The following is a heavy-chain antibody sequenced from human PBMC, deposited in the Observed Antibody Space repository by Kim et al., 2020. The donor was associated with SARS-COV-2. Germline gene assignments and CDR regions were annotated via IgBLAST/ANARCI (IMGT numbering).Heavy chain of an antibody. J-gene: IGHJ6*02. CDR1: GGSISSYY. V-gene: IGHV4-59*08. CDR3: ARNAPMGYYGSGSDGMDV. CDR2: IYYSGST. Sequence: SETLSLTCTVSGGSISSYYWSWIRQPPGKVLEWIGYIYYSGSTNYNPSLKSRVTISVDTSKNQFSLKLSSVTAADTAVYYCARNAPMGYYGSGSDGMDVWGQGTTVTVSS. D-gene: IGHD3-10*01.